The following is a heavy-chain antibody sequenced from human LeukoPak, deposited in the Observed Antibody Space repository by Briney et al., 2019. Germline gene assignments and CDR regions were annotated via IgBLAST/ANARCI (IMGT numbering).Heavy chain of an antibody. D-gene: IGHD3-10*01. V-gene: IGHV1-18*04. CDR2: ISAYNGNT. CDR3: ARGGITTVRGVIISGNTVLKD. J-gene: IGHJ4*02. Sequence: ASVKVSCKASGYTFTSYGISWVRQAPGQGLEWMGWISAYNGNTNYAQKLQGRVTMTTDTSTSTAYMELRSLGSDDTAVYYCARGGITTVRGVIISGNTVLKDWGQGTLVTVSS. CDR1: GYTFTSYG.